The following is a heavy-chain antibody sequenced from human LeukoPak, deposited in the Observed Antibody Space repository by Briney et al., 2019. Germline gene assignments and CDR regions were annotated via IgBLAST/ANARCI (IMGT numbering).Heavy chain of an antibody. J-gene: IGHJ4*02. CDR3: AKEGQWGAGSFDY. V-gene: IGHV3-30*02. CDR1: GFTFSAYS. D-gene: IGHD6-19*01. Sequence: GGSLRLSCATSGFTFSAYSMNWVRQAPGKGLEWVAFIRYDGSNKYYADSVKGRFTISRDNSKNTLYLQMNSLRAKDTAVYYCAKEGQWGAGSFDYWGQGTLVTVSS. CDR2: IRYDGSNK.